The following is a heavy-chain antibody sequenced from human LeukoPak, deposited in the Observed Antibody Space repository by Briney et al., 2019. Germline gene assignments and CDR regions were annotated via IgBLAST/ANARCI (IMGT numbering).Heavy chain of an antibody. CDR1: GYTFTGYY. Sequence: APVKVSCKASGYTFTGYYMHWVRQAPGQGLEWMGWINPNSGGTNYAQKFQGRVTMTRDTSISTAYMELSRLRSDDTAVYYCARDLGGGSYVFGYWGQGTLVTVSS. D-gene: IGHD1-26*01. J-gene: IGHJ4*02. CDR3: ARDLGGGSYVFGY. CDR2: INPNSGGT. V-gene: IGHV1-2*02.